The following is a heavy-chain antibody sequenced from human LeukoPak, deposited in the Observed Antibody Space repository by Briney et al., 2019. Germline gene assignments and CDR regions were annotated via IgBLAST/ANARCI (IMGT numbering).Heavy chain of an antibody. D-gene: IGHD6-19*01. Sequence: GGSLRLSCAASGFTFDDYTMHWVRQAPGKGLEWVSAISGSGDSTYYADSVKGRFTISRDNSKNTLFLQMNSLRAEDTAVYYCAKWKTVAATDYWGQGTLVTVSS. V-gene: IGHV3-23*01. CDR3: AKWKTVAATDY. J-gene: IGHJ4*02. CDR2: ISGSGDST. CDR1: GFTFDDYT.